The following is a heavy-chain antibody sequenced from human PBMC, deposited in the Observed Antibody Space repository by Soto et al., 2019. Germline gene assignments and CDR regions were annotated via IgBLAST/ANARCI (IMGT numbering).Heavy chain of an antibody. CDR1: GFTITNTA. J-gene: IGHJ4*02. D-gene: IGHD2-21*01. CDR2: ISSSGVSK. V-gene: IGHV3-23*01. CDR3: ATSVDTVAWC. Sequence: EVQLLESGGGLVQPGGSLRLSCAAPGFTITNTAMTWVRQAPGRGLEWVSGISSSGVSKYYADSVKGRFTISRDTSRSTVYLQLSSLTADDSAVYYCATSVDTVAWCWGQGTLVTVSS.